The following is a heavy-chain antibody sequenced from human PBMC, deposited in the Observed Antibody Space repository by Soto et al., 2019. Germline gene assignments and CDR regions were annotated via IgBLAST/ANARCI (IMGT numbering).Heavy chain of an antibody. Sequence: EVQLLESGGGLVPPGGSLRLSCAAAGFTFSIFAMTWVRQAPGKGLEWVASITGNGDYARYTDSVQGRFTISRHNSKNTLYLQMNSLRTEDTALYYCSRAPNGDYIGAFDNWGQGTMVTVSS. D-gene: IGHD4-17*01. V-gene: IGHV3-23*01. CDR2: ITGNGDYA. CDR1: GFTFSIFA. J-gene: IGHJ3*02. CDR3: SRAPNGDYIGAFDN.